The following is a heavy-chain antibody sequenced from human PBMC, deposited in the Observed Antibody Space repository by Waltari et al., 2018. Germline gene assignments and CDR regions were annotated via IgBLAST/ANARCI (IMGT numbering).Heavy chain of an antibody. V-gene: IGHV3-48*03. Sequence: EVQLVESGGDLVQPGGSLRLSCAASGFTFSNYEVHWVRQAPGKGREWISYISSRGTTIYYADSVKGRFTRSRDNAENSLFLQMNSLRAEDTAVYYCTRESYWYFDLWGRGTLVTVSS. J-gene: IGHJ2*01. CDR3: TRESYWYFDL. CDR2: ISSRGTTI. CDR1: GFTFSNYE.